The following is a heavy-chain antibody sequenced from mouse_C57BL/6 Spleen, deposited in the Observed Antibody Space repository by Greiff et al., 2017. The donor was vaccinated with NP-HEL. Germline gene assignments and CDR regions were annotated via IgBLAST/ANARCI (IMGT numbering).Heavy chain of an antibody. CDR2: IYPRSGNT. D-gene: IGHD1-1*01. CDR1: GYTFTSYG. Sequence: QVQLQQSGAELARPGASVKLSCKASGYTFTSYGISWVKQRTGQGLEWIGEIYPRSGNTYYNEKFKGKATLTADKSSSTAYMELRSLTSEDSAVYFCARSYYYGTCWYFDVWGTGTTVTVSS. V-gene: IGHV1-81*01. CDR3: ARSYYYGTCWYFDV. J-gene: IGHJ1*03.